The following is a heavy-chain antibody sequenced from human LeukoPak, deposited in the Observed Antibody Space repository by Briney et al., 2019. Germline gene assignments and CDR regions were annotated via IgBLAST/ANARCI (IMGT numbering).Heavy chain of an antibody. CDR2: IYYSGNT. CDR1: GGSISSSSYY. V-gene: IGHV4-39*07. D-gene: IGHD3-22*01. J-gene: IGHJ6*03. CDR3: ARDRFDDSSGYYYHYYYYMDV. Sequence: SETLSLTCTVSGGSISSSSYYWGWIRQPPGKGLEWIGSIYYSGNTDYNPPLKSRVTISVKTPKNQFSLKLSSVTAADTAVYYCARDRFDDSSGYYYHYYYYMDVWGKGTTVTVSS.